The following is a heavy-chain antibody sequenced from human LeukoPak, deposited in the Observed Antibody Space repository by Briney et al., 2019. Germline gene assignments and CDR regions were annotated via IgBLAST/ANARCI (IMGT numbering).Heavy chain of an antibody. CDR1: GFSLSTSGVG. V-gene: IGHV2-5*02. Sequence: ESGPTLVKPTQTLSLTCTFSGFSLSTSGVGVGWIRQPPGKALEWLAVIYWDDDKRYSPSLKSRLTLTKDTSKNQVVLTMTNLDPVDTATYYCALTKYNFNTPGWFDPWGQGTLVTVSS. D-gene: IGHD1-20*01. J-gene: IGHJ5*02. CDR3: ALTKYNFNTPGWFDP. CDR2: IYWDDDK.